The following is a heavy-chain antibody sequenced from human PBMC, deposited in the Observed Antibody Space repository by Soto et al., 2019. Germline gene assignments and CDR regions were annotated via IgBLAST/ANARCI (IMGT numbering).Heavy chain of an antibody. Sequence: PGGSLRLSCAASEFAFSRYWMSWVRQAPGKGLEWVANIKQDGSETYYVDSVKGRFTISRDNAKNSLYLQMSSLRAEDTALYYCATDLNWSGTWGQGTMVTVSS. D-gene: IGHD3-3*01. CDR1: EFAFSRYW. V-gene: IGHV3-7*01. CDR3: ATDLNWSGT. J-gene: IGHJ3*01. CDR2: IKQDGSET.